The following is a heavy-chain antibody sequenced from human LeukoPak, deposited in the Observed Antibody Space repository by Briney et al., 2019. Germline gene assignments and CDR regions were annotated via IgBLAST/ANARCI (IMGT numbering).Heavy chain of an antibody. J-gene: IGHJ3*02. CDR3: ARADYGGMRDAFDI. CDR2: ISSSSSYI. V-gene: IGHV3-21*01. D-gene: IGHD4-23*01. Sequence: SGGSLRLSCAASGFTFSSYSMNWVRQAPGKGLEWVSSISSSSSYIYYADSVKGRFTISRDNAKNSLYLQMNSLRAEDTAVYYCARADYGGMRDAFDIWGQGTMVTVSS. CDR1: GFTFSSYS.